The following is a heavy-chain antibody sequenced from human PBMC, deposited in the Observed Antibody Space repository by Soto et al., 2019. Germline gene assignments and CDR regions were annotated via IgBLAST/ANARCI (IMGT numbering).Heavy chain of an antibody. V-gene: IGHV3-74*01. CDR3: ARDRTTGDYFDA. Sequence: GGSLRLSCGASGFAFSNYYMHWVRQAPGKGLFWVSRINGDGSSTNYADSVKGRFTISRDNAKNTLYLQMNSLRAEDTAVYYCARDRTTGDYFDAWGQGTLVTVSS. J-gene: IGHJ5*02. CDR2: INGDGSST. CDR1: GFAFSNYY. D-gene: IGHD4-17*01.